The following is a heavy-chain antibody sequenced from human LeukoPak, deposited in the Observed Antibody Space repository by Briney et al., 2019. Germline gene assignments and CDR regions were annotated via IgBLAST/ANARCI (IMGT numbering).Heavy chain of an antibody. J-gene: IGHJ6*03. Sequence: GGSLRLSCAASGFTVSSNYMSWVRQAPGKGLEWVSVIYSGGSTYYADSVKGRFTISRDNSKNTLYLQMNSLRAEDTAVYYCARAAANYYYYYMDVWGQGTLVTVSS. D-gene: IGHD6-25*01. CDR3: ARAAANYYYYYMDV. CDR1: GFTVSSNY. V-gene: IGHV3-53*01. CDR2: IYSGGST.